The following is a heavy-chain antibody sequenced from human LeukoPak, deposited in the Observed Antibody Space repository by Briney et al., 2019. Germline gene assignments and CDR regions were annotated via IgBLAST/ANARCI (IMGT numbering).Heavy chain of an antibody. J-gene: IGHJ3*02. CDR1: GGSLSSYY. D-gene: IGHD3-22*01. V-gene: IGHV4-59*01. Sequence: PSETLSLTCTVSGGSLSSYYWSWIRQPPGKGLEWIGYIYYSGSTNYNPSLESRVTISVGTSKNQFSLKLSSVTAADTAVYFCARVNYYDSNTYYRAFDIWGQGTMVTVSS. CDR3: ARVNYYDSNTYYRAFDI. CDR2: IYYSGST.